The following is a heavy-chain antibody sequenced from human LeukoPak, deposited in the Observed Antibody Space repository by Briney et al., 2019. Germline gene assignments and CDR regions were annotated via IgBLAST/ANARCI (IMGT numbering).Heavy chain of an antibody. CDR2: ICGSGGST. V-gene: IGHV3-23*01. Sequence: GGSLRLSCAASGFTFSRYAMSWVRPAPGKGLECVSGICGSGGSTYYADSVKVRFTISRDNSKNTLYLQMGSLRAEDTAVYYCAKKKRELRVFDYWGQGTLVTVSS. J-gene: IGHJ4*02. CDR3: AKKKRELRVFDY. CDR1: GFTFSRYA. D-gene: IGHD1-7*01.